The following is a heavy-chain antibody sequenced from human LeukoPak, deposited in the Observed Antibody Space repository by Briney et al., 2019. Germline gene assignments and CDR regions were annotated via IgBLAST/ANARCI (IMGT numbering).Heavy chain of an antibody. CDR1: AFTFSSYG. D-gene: IGHD3-22*01. V-gene: IGHV3-23*01. J-gene: IGHJ4*02. CDR2: ISGDGRDI. Sequence: PGGSLRLSCAASAFTFSSYGMSWVRQAPGKGLEWVSAISGDGRDIFYADAVKGRFTISRDNSKNTLYLQMNSLRAEDTAVYYCAKDRGGWTMIVVVIFDYWGQGTLVTVSS. CDR3: AKDRGGWTMIVVVIFDY.